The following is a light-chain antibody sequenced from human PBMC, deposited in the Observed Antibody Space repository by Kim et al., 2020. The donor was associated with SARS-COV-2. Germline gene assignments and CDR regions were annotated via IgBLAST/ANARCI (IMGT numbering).Light chain of an antibody. Sequence: APGERATLSCRASQTVTSNYLAWYQQKPGQAPRLLIYGASSRATGISDRCSGSGSGTDFTLTISRLEPEDFAVYYCQQYGSSPATFGQGTKVDIK. CDR2: GAS. V-gene: IGKV3-20*01. J-gene: IGKJ1*01. CDR1: QTVTSNY. CDR3: QQYGSSPAT.